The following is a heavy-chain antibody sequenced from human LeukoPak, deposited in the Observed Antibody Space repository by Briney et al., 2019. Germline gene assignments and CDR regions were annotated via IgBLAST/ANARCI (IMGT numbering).Heavy chain of an antibody. CDR1: GLTFSNYA. CDR3: AKERTGGWPFDY. J-gene: IGHJ4*02. CDR2: ISSSGGTT. Sequence: PGGSLRLSCSASGLTFSNYALHWVRQAPGKGLEYVSAISSSGGTTYYADSVQGRFTISRDNSKNTLYLQMNSLRADDTAVYYCAKERTGGWPFDYWGQGTLVTVSS. D-gene: IGHD6-19*01. V-gene: IGHV3-64*04.